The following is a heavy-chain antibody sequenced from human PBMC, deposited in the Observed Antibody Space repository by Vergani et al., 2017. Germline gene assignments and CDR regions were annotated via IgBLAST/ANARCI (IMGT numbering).Heavy chain of an antibody. CDR1: GFSFSNYN. V-gene: IGHV3-21*01. D-gene: IGHD3-22*01. CDR2: ISSSGSNM. CDR3: ARHRIYYVSSGYEFVSYYSFYYMDV. Sequence: DVQLVESGGGLVRPGGSLRLSCAGSGFSFSNYNMEWVRQAPGKGLEWVSSISSSGSNMYYSDSLKGRFTISRDNAKNSLFLQMNSLRAEDTAVYYCARHRIYYVSSGYEFVSYYSFYYMDVWGKGTTVTVSS. J-gene: IGHJ6*03.